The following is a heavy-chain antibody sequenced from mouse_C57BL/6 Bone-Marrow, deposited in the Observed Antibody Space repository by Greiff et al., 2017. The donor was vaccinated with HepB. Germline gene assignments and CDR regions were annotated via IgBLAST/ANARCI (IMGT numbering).Heavy chain of an antibody. Sequence: VQLQQSGPELVKPGASVKMSCKASGYTFTDYNMHWVKQSHGKSLEWIGYINPNNGGTSYNQKFKGKATLTVNKSSSTAYMELRSLTSEGSAVYYCARWGGLRRDFDYWGQGTTLTVSS. CDR2: INPNNGGT. CDR3: ARWGGLRRDFDY. D-gene: IGHD2-4*01. V-gene: IGHV1-22*01. CDR1: GYTFTDYN. J-gene: IGHJ2*01.